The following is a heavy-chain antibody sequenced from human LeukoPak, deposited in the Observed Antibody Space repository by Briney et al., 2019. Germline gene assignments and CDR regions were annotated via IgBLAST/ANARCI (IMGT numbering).Heavy chain of an antibody. Sequence: PSETLSLTCTVSGGSISSSSYYWSWIRQPAGKGLEWIGRIYTSGSTNYNPSLKSPVTISVDTSKNQFSLKLSSVTAADTAVYYCARDPSWYLNWFDPWGQGTLVTVSS. V-gene: IGHV4-61*02. D-gene: IGHD6-13*01. CDR2: IYTSGST. J-gene: IGHJ5*02. CDR3: ARDPSWYLNWFDP. CDR1: GGSISSSSYY.